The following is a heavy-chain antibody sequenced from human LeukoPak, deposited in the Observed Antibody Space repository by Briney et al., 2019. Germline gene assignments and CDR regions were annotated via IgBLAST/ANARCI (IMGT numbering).Heavy chain of an antibody. V-gene: IGHV3-48*03. Sequence: GGSLRLSYAASGFTFSSYEMNWVRQAPGKGLEWVSFITSDGSTIFYADSVKGRFTISRDNAKNSLYLQMNSLRAVEDTAVYYCARSTTTSLFDYWGQGTLVAVSS. J-gene: IGHJ4*02. CDR2: ITSDGSTI. CDR1: GFTFSSYE. D-gene: IGHD1-1*01. CDR3: ARSTTTSLFDY.